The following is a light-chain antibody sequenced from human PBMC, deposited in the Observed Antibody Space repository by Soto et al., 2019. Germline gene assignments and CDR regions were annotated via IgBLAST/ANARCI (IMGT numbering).Light chain of an antibody. CDR3: SSYTSSSTLYV. J-gene: IGLJ1*01. CDR2: EVS. CDR1: SSYVGAYNY. Sequence: QSVLTQPASVSGSPGQSITISCTGTSSYVGAYNYVSWYQQHPGRVPKLMIYEVSNRPSGVSNRFSGSKSGNTASLTISGLQAEDEADYYCSSYTSSSTLYVFGTGTKVTVI. V-gene: IGLV2-14*01.